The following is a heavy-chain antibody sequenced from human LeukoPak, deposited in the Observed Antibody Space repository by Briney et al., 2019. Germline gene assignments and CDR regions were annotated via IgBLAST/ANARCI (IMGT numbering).Heavy chain of an antibody. D-gene: IGHD3-10*01. Sequence: ASVKVSCKASGYTFTNYGFNWVRQAPGQGLEWMGNSACNGNTNYAQKFQDRVTMTTDTSTSTAYMELRSLRSDDTAVYYCARYNSMFRGVTTSDYWGQGTLVTVSS. J-gene: IGHJ4*02. CDR2: SACNGNT. CDR3: ARYNSMFRGVTTSDY. V-gene: IGHV1-18*01. CDR1: GYTFTNYG.